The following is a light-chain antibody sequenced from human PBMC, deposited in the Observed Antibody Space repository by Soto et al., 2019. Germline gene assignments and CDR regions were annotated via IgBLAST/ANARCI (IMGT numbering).Light chain of an antibody. CDR3: PQYGGSPIT. CDR1: QSVSRR. V-gene: IGKV3-20*01. J-gene: IGKJ5*01. Sequence: VLTQSPGTLSLSPGCRATLSCRARQSVSRRLAWYQQRPGQSPRLLISGASMRASGVPVRFIGSGSGTDFTLTITRLEPEDFAVYYCPQYGGSPITFGLGTRLEI. CDR2: GAS.